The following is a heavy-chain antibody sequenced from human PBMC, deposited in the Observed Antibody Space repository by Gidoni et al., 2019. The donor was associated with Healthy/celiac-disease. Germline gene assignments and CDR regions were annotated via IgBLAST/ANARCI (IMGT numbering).Heavy chain of an antibody. Sequence: QVQLVASGGGVVQPGRSLRLSCAASGFSFSSYGMHWVRQAPGKGLGWVAVIWYDGSNKYYADSVKGRFTISRDNSNNTLYLQMNSLRAEDTAVYYCARGLSIETDAFDIWGQGTMVTVSS. J-gene: IGHJ3*02. CDR3: ARGLSIETDAFDI. V-gene: IGHV3-33*01. D-gene: IGHD2-2*01. CDR2: IWYDGSNK. CDR1: GFSFSSYG.